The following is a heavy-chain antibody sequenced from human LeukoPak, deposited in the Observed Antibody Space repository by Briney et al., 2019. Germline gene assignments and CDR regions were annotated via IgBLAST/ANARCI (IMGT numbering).Heavy chain of an antibody. Sequence: GASVKVSCKASGYTFTRNYMHWVRQAPGQGLEWMGWISAYNGNTNYAQKLQGRVKITADKSTSTAYMELSSLRSEDAAVYYCATLWHGDYGDSGPRYGYWGQGTLVTVSS. V-gene: IGHV1-18*04. D-gene: IGHD4-17*01. CDR3: ATLWHGDYGDSGPRYGY. CDR1: GYTFTRNY. CDR2: ISAYNGNT. J-gene: IGHJ4*02.